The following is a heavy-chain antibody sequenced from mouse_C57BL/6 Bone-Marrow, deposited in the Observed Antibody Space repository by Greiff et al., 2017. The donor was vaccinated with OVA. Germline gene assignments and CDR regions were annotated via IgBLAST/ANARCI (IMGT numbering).Heavy chain of an antibody. V-gene: IGHV1-84*01. D-gene: IGHD1-1*01. J-gene: IGHJ2*01. CDR1: GYTFTDYY. CDR2: IYPGSGNT. CDR3: AREGGYYGSSSYYFDY. Sequence: VQVVESGPELVKPGASVKISCKASGYTFTDYYINWVKQRPGQGLEWIGWIYPGSGNTKYNEKFKGKATLTVDTSSSTAYMQLSSLTSEDSAVYFCAREGGYYGSSSYYFDYWGQGTTLTVSS.